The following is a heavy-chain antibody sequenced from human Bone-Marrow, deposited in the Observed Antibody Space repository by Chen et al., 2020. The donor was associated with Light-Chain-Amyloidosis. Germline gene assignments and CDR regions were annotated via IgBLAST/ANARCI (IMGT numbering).Heavy chain of an antibody. CDR3: ARADYIDRSFDY. J-gene: IGHJ4*02. CDR2: IYFSVNT. Sequence: QVQLQESGPGLVKPSQTLSLTCTVSGDSLDSGNYYWSWIRQHPGKGLEWIGYIYFSVNTYYNPSLQSRGTISLDTFNIQFSLRLSSVTAADTAVYYCARADYIDRSFDYWGQGILVTVSS. V-gene: IGHV4-31*03. CDR1: GDSLDSGNYY. D-gene: IGHD4-4*01.